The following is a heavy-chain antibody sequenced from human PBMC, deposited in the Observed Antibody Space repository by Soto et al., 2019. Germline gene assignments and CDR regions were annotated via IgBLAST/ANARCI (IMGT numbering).Heavy chain of an antibody. CDR2: ISYDGSNK. CDR1: GFTFSSYG. V-gene: IGHV3-30*18. J-gene: IGHJ4*02. CDR3: AKDRNGDYFDY. Sequence: HPGGSLRLSCAASGFTFSSYGMHWVRQAPGKGLEWVAVISYDGSNKYYADSVKGRFTISRDNSKNTLYLQMNSLRAEDTAVYYCAKDRNGDYFDYWGQGTLVTVSS. D-gene: IGHD4-17*01.